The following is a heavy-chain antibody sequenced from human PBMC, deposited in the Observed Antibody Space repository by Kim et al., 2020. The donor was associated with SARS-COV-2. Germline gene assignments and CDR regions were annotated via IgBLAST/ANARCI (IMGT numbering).Heavy chain of an antibody. CDR3: AKITALFSPGSVS. CDR2: ISGDSGKS. Sequence: GGSLRLSYTVSGFSFSNYAMSWVRQAPGKGLEWVATISGDSGKSYYANSVKGRFTISRDNSRSTLYLQMDSLGAEDTAVYYCAKITALFSPGSVSWVHGT. D-gene: IGHD3-10*01. CDR1: GFSFSNYA. V-gene: IGHV3-23*01. J-gene: IGHJ5*01.